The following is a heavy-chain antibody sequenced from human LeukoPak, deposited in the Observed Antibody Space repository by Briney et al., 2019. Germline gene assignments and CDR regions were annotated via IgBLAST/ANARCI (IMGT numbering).Heavy chain of an antibody. V-gene: IGHV3-7*01. CDR1: GFTFSSYW. CDR3: ARGLRIAAAGQTYYYYCYMDV. CDR2: IKQDGSEK. Sequence: GSLRLSCAASGFTFSSYWMSCVRQAPGKGLEWVANIKQDGSEKYYVDSVKGRFTISRDNAKNSLYLQMNSLRAEEAAVYYCARGLRIAAAGQTYYYYCYMDVWGKGNTVTVSS. D-gene: IGHD6-13*01. J-gene: IGHJ6*03.